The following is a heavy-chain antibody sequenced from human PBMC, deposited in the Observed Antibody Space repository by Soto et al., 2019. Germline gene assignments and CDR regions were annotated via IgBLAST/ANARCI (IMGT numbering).Heavy chain of an antibody. D-gene: IGHD2-8*01. V-gene: IGHV3-23*01. CDR2: ISGSGGST. CDR3: AKEPPVTYCTNGVCLDNGGFDY. J-gene: IGHJ4*02. CDR1: GFTFSSYA. Sequence: GGSLRLSCAASGFTFSSYAMSWVRQAPGKGLEWVSAISGSGGSTYYQDTVKGRFTISRDNSNNTLYLKMNSLRAEDTAVYYCAKEPPVTYCTNGVCLDNGGFDYWGQGTLVTVSS.